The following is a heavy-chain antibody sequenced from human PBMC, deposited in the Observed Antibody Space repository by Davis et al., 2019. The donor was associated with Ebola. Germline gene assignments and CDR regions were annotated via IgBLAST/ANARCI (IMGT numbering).Heavy chain of an antibody. CDR2: ISASGRVI. V-gene: IGHV3-23*01. D-gene: IGHD3-3*01. CDR3: VTGFHYDYWTGYEYGES. CDR1: QIIFSRSA. Sequence: PGGSLRLSCTAPQIIFSRSAMSWVRQAPGKGLEWVSVISASGRVIFYADYVTGRFTILRDNYKNIVSQEMNNMRGDDTAIYYCVTGFHYDYWTGYEYGESWGQGTLVTVSS. J-gene: IGHJ4*02.